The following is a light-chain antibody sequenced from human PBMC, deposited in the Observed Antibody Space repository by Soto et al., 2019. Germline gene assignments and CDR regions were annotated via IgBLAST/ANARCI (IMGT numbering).Light chain of an antibody. V-gene: IGKV1-12*02. CDR3: QQANSFPS. CDR1: QDVSNW. Sequence: DIQMTHSPSSVSASVGDRVTITCRASQDVSNWLAWYQQKPGKAPKLLISGASSLQSGVPSRFSGSGSGTDFSLTISSLQPEDFATYFCQQANSFPSFGQGTRLEIK. J-gene: IGKJ5*01. CDR2: GAS.